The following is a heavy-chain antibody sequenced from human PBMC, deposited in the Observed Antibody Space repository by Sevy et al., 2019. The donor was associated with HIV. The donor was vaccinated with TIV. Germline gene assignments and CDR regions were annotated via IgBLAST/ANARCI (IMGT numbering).Heavy chain of an antibody. D-gene: IGHD6-19*01. CDR2: FDPEDGET. CDR1: GYTLAVLS. CDR3: ATGTPYSSGWHAFYYGMDV. Sequence: ASVKVSCKVSGYTLAVLSMHWVRQAPGKGLEWMGGFDPEDGETIYAQKFQGRVTMTEDTSTDTAYMELSSLRSEDTAVYYCATGTPYSSGWHAFYYGMDVWGQGSTVTVSS. J-gene: IGHJ6*02. V-gene: IGHV1-24*01.